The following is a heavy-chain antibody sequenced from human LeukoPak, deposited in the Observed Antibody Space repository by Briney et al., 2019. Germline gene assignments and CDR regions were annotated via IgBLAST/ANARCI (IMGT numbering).Heavy chain of an antibody. V-gene: IGHV3-23*01. CDR1: GXXFSSYA. CDR3: AKSHCGTFSCARADY. Sequence: GGSLRLSCAASGXXFSSYAXXXVRQAPXXXXXXVXXXSGSGGTTFYGDSVKGRFTISRDNSKNTLYLQMNSLRAEDTAVYYCAKSHCGTFSCARADYWGQGTLVTVSS. J-gene: IGHJ4*02. D-gene: IGHD2-2*01. CDR2: XSGSGGTT.